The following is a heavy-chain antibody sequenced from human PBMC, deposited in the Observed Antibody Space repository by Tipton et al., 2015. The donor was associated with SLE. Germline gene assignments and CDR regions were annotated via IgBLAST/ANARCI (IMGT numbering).Heavy chain of an antibody. V-gene: IGHV3-30*03. Sequence: SLRLSCAASGFTFNTYAIHWVRQGPDKGLEWVAVISSDGSIKYFGDSVQGRFSISRDNSRNTVFLQMNSLRTEDTAIYYCAREKLNWGSFDSWGQGTLVTVSS. CDR3: AREKLNWGSFDS. CDR2: ISSDGSIK. D-gene: IGHD7-27*01. CDR1: GFTFNTYA. J-gene: IGHJ5*01.